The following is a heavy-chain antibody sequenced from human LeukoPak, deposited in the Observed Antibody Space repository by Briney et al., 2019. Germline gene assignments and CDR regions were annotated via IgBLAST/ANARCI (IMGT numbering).Heavy chain of an antibody. CDR2: IRYDGSNK. V-gene: IGHV3-30*02. J-gene: IGHJ4*02. CDR1: GFTSSSYG. D-gene: IGHD5-12*01. CDR3: AKDRGYSGYDWFDY. Sequence: GGSLRLSCAASGFTSSSYGMHWVRQAPGKGLEWVAFIRYDGSNKYYADSVKGRFTISRDNSKNTLYLQMNSLRAEDTAVYYCAKDRGYSGYDWFDYWGQGTLVTVSS.